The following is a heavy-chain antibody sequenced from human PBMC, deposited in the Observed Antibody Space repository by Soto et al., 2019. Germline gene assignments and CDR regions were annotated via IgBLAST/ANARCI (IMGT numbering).Heavy chain of an antibody. D-gene: IGHD6-19*01. CDR2: IIPIFGTA. V-gene: IGHV1-69*13. CDR3: AREAYSSGGGNYFDY. CDR1: GGTFSSYA. J-gene: IGHJ4*02. Sequence: ASVKVSWKASGGTFSSYAISWVRQAPGQGLEWMGGIIPIFGTANYAQKFQGRVTITADESTSTAYMELSSLRSEDTAVYYCAREAYSSGGGNYFDYWGQGTLVTVSS.